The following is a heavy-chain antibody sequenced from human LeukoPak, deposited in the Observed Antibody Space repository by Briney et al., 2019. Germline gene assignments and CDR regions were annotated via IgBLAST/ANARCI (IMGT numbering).Heavy chain of an antibody. CDR2: IHRRGST. CDR3: ARDVGATVHGY. D-gene: IGHD1-26*01. V-gene: IGHV4-38-2*02. J-gene: IGHJ4*02. CDR1: GYSISSDYY. Sequence: SETLSLTCTVSGYSISSDYYWGWIRQPPGKGLEWIGSIHRRGSTYYNPSLESRVTISVDTSKNQFSMMLSSVTAADTAVYYCARDVGATVHGYWGQGTLVTVSS.